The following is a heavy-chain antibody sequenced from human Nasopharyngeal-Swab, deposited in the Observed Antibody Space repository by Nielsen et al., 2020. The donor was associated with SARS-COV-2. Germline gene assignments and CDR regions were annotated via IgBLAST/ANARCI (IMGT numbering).Heavy chain of an antibody. J-gene: IGHJ6*02. Sequence: GGSLRLSCAASGFTFSTYAIHWVRQAPGKGLEWVSVIYSGGSTYYADSVKGRFTISRHNSKNTLYLQMNSLRAEDTAVYYCARDLQDYGMDVWGQGTTVTVSS. CDR3: ARDLQDYGMDV. CDR2: IYSGGST. V-gene: IGHV3-53*04. CDR1: GFTFSTYA. D-gene: IGHD4-11*01.